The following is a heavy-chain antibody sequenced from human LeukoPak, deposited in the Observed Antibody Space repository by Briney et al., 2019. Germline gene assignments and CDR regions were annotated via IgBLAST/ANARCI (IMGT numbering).Heavy chain of an antibody. CDR2: ISGSGGST. V-gene: IGHV3-23*01. CDR3: AKAYSSGWYYFDY. CDR1: GFTFSSYA. Sequence: GGSLRLSCAASGFTFSSYAMSWVRQAPGKGLEWVSAISGSGGSTYYADSAKGRFTISRDNSKNTLYLQMNSLRAEDTAVYYCAKAYSSGWYYFDYWGQGTLVTVSS. J-gene: IGHJ4*02. D-gene: IGHD6-19*01.